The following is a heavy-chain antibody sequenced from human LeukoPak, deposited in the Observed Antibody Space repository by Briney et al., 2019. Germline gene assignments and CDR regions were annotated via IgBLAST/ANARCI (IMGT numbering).Heavy chain of an antibody. Sequence: PSETLSLTCTVSGGSISSYYWSWIRQPPGKGLEWIGYIYDSGSTNYNPSLKSRVTISVDTSKNQFSLKLSSVTAADTAVYYCARDRPRHYYDSSGYSDYMDVWGKGTTVTVSS. D-gene: IGHD3-22*01. CDR1: GGSISSYY. V-gene: IGHV4-59*01. J-gene: IGHJ6*03. CDR2: IYDSGST. CDR3: ARDRPRHYYDSSGYSDYMDV.